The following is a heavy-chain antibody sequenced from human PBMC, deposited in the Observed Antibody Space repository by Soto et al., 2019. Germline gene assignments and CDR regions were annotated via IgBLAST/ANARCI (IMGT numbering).Heavy chain of an antibody. D-gene: IGHD3-22*01. Sequence: ASVKVSCKASGYTFTSYGISWVRQAPGQGLEWMGWISAYNGNTNYAQKLQGRVTMTTDTSTSTAYMELRSLRSDDTAVYYCARPRTNYYDSSGYYNYWRQRTLVTVSS. J-gene: IGHJ4*02. CDR2: ISAYNGNT. CDR1: GYTFTSYG. V-gene: IGHV1-18*01. CDR3: ARPRTNYYDSSGYYNY.